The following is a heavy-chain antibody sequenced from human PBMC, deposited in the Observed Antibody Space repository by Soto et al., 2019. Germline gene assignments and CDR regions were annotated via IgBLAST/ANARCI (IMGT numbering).Heavy chain of an antibody. J-gene: IGHJ1*01. CDR2: ISSSSSYI. CDR1: GFTFSSYS. CDR3: ASSYSSSRGSFQH. D-gene: IGHD6-6*01. V-gene: IGHV3-21*01. Sequence: GGSLRLSCAASGFTFSSYSVNWVRQAPGKGLEWVSSISSSSSYIYYADSVKGRFTISRDNAKNSLYLQMNSLRAEDTAVYYCASSYSSSRGSFQHWGQGTLVTVSS.